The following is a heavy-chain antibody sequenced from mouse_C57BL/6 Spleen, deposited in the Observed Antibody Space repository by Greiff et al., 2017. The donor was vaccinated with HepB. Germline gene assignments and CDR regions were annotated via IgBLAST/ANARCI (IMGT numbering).Heavy chain of an antibody. CDR2: ISSGGDYI. D-gene: IGHD2-3*01. Sequence: EVMLVESGEGLVKPGGSLKLSCAASGFTFSSYAMSWVRQTPEKRLEWVAYISSGGDYIYYADTVKGRFTISRDNARNTLYLQMSSLKSEDTAMYYCTRGDGYHAMDYWGQGTSVTVSS. CDR3: TRGDGYHAMDY. V-gene: IGHV5S21*01. J-gene: IGHJ4*01. CDR1: GFTFSSYA.